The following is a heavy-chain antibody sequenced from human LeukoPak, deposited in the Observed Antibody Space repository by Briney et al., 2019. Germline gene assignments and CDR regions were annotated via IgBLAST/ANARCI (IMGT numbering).Heavy chain of an antibody. Sequence: PGGSLRLSCAASGFTFSSYGMHWVRQAPGKGLEWVAVISYDGSNKYYADSVKGRFTISGDNSKNTLYLQMNSLRAEDTAVYYCALGSDIDYWGQGTLVTVSS. CDR1: GFTFSSYG. CDR2: ISYDGSNK. V-gene: IGHV3-30*03. J-gene: IGHJ4*02. D-gene: IGHD3-10*01. CDR3: ALGSDIDY.